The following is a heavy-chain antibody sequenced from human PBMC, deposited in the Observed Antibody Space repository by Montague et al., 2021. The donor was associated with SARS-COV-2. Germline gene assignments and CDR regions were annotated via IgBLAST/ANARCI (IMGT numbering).Heavy chain of an antibody. V-gene: IGHV4-59*01. J-gene: IGHJ4*02. D-gene: IGHD1-14*01. Sequence: NPSLKSRVTISIDTPKNQFSLKLRSVTAADTAVYFCARAQTTAFIATCVNYFDYWGQGAPVNVSS. CDR3: ARAQTTAFIATCVNYFDY.